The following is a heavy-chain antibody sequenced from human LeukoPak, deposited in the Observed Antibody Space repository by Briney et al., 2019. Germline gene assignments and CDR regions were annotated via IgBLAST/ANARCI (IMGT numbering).Heavy chain of an antibody. CDR3: ARVNRHFRYFDL. CDR2: IYTSGST. J-gene: IGHJ2*01. CDR1: GGSISSGSYY. Sequence: SETLSLTCTVSGGSISSGSYYWSWIRQPAGKGLEWIGHIYTSGSTNYNPSLKSRVTISVDTSKNQFSLKLSSVTAADTAVYYCARVNRHFRYFDLWGRGTLVTVSS. V-gene: IGHV4-61*09. D-gene: IGHD2/OR15-2a*01.